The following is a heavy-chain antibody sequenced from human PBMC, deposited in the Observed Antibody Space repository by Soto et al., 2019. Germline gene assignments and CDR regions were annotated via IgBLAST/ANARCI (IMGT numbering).Heavy chain of an antibody. CDR2: IYYSGST. CDR1: GGSISSSSYY. CDR3: ATLRYFDWLSDYYYDYMDV. D-gene: IGHD3-9*01. Sequence: SETLSLTCTVSGGSISSSSYYWGWIRQHPGKGLEWIGSIYYSGSTYYNPSLKSRVTISVDTSKNQFSLKLSSVTAADTAVYYCATLRYFDWLSDYYYDYMDVWGKGTTVTVSS. V-gene: IGHV4-39*01. J-gene: IGHJ6*03.